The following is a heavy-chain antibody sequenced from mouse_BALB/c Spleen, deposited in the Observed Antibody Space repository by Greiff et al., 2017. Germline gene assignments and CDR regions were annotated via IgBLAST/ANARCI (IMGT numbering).Heavy chain of an antibody. V-gene: IGHV7-3*02. CDR3: ARDRPGGYFDV. Sequence: EVKVVESGGGLVQPGGSLRLSCATSGFTFTDYYMSWVRQPPGKALEWLGFIRNKANGYTTEYSASVKGRFTISRDNSQSILYLQMNTLRAEDSATYYCARDRPGGYFDVWGAGTTVTVSS. J-gene: IGHJ1*01. CDR1: GFTFTDYY. CDR2: IRNKANGYTT.